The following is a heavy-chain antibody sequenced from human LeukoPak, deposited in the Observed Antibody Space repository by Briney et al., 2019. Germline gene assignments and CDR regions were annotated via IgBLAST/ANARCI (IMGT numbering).Heavy chain of an antibody. J-gene: IGHJ4*02. CDR3: ARHQPWAAAVY. V-gene: IGHV4-38-2*02. CDR2: INHSGST. Sequence: SETLSLTCTVSGYSISSGYFWGWIRQPPGKGLEWIGEINHSGSTNYNPSLKSRVTISVDTSKNQFSLKLSSVTAADTAVYYCARHQPWAAAVYWGQGTLVTVSS. CDR1: GYSISSGYF. D-gene: IGHD6-13*01.